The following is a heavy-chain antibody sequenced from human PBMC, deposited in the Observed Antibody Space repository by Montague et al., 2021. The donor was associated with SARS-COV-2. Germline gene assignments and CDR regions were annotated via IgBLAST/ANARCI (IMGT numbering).Heavy chain of an antibody. J-gene: IGHJ6*02. CDR2: ISGSGGST. CDR3: ARAAAGYYYYGMDV. CDR1: GFPFSSYA. Sequence: SWRLSFAASGFPFSSYAMSWVRQAPGKGLEWVSAISGSGGSTYYAYSVKGRFTISRDNSKNTLYLQMNSLRAEDTAVYYCARAAAGYYYYGMDVWGQGTTVTVSS. D-gene: IGHD6-13*01. V-gene: IGHV3-23*01.